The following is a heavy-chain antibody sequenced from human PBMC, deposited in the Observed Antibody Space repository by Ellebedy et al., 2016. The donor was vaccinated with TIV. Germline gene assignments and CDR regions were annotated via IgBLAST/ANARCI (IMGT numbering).Heavy chain of an antibody. V-gene: IGHV3-48*02. J-gene: IGHJ4*02. D-gene: IGHD3-10*01. CDR3: ARDEMVRGVPFDY. CDR2: ISSSSSTI. Sequence: GESLKISXAASGFTFSSYSMNWVRQAPGKGLEWVSYISSSSSTIYYADSVKGRFTISRDNAKNSLYLQMNSLRDEDTAVYYCARDEMVRGVPFDYWGQGTLVTVSS. CDR1: GFTFSSYS.